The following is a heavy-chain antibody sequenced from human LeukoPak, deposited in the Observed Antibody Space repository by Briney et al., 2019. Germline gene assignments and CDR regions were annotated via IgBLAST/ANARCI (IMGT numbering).Heavy chain of an antibody. V-gene: IGHV5-51*01. J-gene: IGHJ3*02. D-gene: IGHD2-2*01. CDR1: GYSFTRYW. Sequence: GESLKISCKGSGYSFTRYWIGWVRQMPGKGLEWMGITYPRDSDTRYCPSFQGQVTISADKSISTAYLQWSRLKASDTAMYYCARLDCSTSCYPRDAFDIWGQGTMVSVSS. CDR3: ARLDCSTSCYPRDAFDI. CDR2: TYPRDSDT.